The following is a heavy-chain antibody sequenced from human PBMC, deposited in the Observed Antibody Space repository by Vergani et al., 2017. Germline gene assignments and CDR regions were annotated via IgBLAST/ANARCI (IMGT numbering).Heavy chain of an antibody. CDR1: GFTFSACP. Sequence: EVQLVESGGVVVQPGGSLRLSCAASGFTFSACPMTWVRQAPGKGLEWVSAISARYPSTYYADSVKGRFTISRDNSKNTLYLQMNSLRAEDTAVYYCARVGSGYDRYYYYYYMDVWGKGTTVTVSS. J-gene: IGHJ6*03. CDR3: ARVGSGYDRYYYYYYMDV. CDR2: ISARYPST. D-gene: IGHD5-12*01. V-gene: IGHV3-23*04.